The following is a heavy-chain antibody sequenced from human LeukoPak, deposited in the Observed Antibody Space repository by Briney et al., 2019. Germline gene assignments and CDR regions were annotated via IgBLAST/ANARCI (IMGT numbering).Heavy chain of an antibody. J-gene: IGHJ5*02. CDR1: GGSISSHY. CDR2: MFYNGNP. V-gene: IGHV4-59*08. D-gene: IGHD1-26*01. Sequence: PSETLSLTCSVSGGSISSHYWSWIRQSPGKGLEWIGYMFYNGNPNYNPSLKSRVTISIDTSKNQFSLKLSSVTAADTAVYYCARQVWELRTNWFDPWGQGTLVTVSS. CDR3: ARQVWELRTNWFDP.